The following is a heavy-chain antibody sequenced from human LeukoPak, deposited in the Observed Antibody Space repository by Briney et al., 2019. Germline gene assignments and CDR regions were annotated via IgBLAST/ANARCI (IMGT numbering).Heavy chain of an antibody. Sequence: NSSETLSLTCTVSGGSISSSSYYWAWIRQPPGKGLEWIGSIYYSGSTYYNPSLKSRVTISVDTSKNQFSLKLSSVTAADTAVYYCARQYSSSWIDYWGQGTLVTVSS. D-gene: IGHD6-13*01. V-gene: IGHV4-39*01. CDR3: ARQYSSSWIDY. J-gene: IGHJ4*02. CDR1: GGSISSSSYY. CDR2: IYYSGST.